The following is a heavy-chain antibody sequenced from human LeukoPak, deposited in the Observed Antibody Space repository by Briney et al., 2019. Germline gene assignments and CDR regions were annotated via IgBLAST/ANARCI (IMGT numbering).Heavy chain of an antibody. CDR1: GFTFSRYS. Sequence: GGSLRLSCAASGFTFSRYSMNWVRQAPGKGLEWVSSISSSSTYIYYADSVKGRFTISRDNAKNSLYLQMNSLRAEDTAVYYCASLLYYSDSSGSGPFDYWGQGTLVTVSS. V-gene: IGHV3-21*01. CDR3: ASLLYYSDSSGSGPFDY. J-gene: IGHJ4*02. D-gene: IGHD3-22*01. CDR2: ISSSSTYI.